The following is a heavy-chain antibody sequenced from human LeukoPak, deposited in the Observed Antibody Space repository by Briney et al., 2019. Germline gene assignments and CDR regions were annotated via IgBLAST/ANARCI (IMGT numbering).Heavy chain of an antibody. D-gene: IGHD2-21*01. CDR3: ARAQYDHRLLIPF. J-gene: IGHJ4*02. CDR1: GGSISTCY. CDR2: IYSSGST. Sequence: SETLSLTCTVSGGSISTCYWSWIRQPAGKGLEWIGRIYSSGSTSYNPSLKSRVTMSVDTSKNQFSLKLTSVSAADTAVYYCARAQYDHRLLIPFWGQGTLVTVSP. V-gene: IGHV4-4*07.